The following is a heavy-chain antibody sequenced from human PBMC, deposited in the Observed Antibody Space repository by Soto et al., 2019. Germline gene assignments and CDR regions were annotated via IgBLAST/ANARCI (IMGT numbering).Heavy chain of an antibody. CDR3: ARDLRGHYGP. J-gene: IGHJ3*01. V-gene: IGHV3-21*06. D-gene: IGHD4-17*01. CDR2: VSGSSSYI. Sequence: GGSLRLSCAASGFTLSSYGMHWVRQAPGKGLEWVSSVSGSSSYIYYADSVKGRFTVSRDNANNLVFLQMNGLRPEDTAMYYCARDLRGHYGPWGQGTMVTVSS. CDR1: GFTLSSYG.